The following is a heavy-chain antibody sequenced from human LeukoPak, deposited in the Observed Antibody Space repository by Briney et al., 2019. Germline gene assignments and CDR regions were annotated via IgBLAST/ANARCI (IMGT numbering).Heavy chain of an antibody. D-gene: IGHD5-18*01. CDR3: ARAYSYGSDYYYGMDV. Sequence: ASVKVSCKASGYAFISYGISWVRQAPGQGLEWMGWISGYNGNTKYAHKVQGRVTMTTDTSTGTAYMELRSLRSDDTAVYYCARAYSYGSDYYYGMDVWGQGTTVTVSS. J-gene: IGHJ6*02. CDR1: GYAFISYG. CDR2: ISGYNGNT. V-gene: IGHV1-18*01.